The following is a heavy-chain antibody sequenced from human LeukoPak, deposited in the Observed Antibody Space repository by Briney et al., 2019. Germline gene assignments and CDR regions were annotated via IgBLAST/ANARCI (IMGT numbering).Heavy chain of an antibody. CDR1: GFTFSSYG. CDR3: AKAHSISWPYAFDS. Sequence: PGGSLRLSCAASGFTFSSYGMHWVRQAPGKGLEWVSAISGHGGRTYSADSVQGRFTISRDNSKNTVYLQMDNLRAEDSAMYYCAKAHSISWPYAFDSWGQGTLVTVSS. J-gene: IGHJ4*02. V-gene: IGHV3-23*01. D-gene: IGHD6-13*01. CDR2: ISGHGGRT.